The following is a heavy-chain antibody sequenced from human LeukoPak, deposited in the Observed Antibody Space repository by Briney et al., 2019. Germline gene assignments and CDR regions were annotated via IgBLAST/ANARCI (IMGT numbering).Heavy chain of an antibody. J-gene: IGHJ4*02. CDR1: GGSISSYY. CDR2: IYYSGST. D-gene: IGHD6-19*01. V-gene: IGHV4-59*01. Sequence: SSETLSLTCTVSGGSISSYYWSWIRQPLGKGLEWIGYIYYSGSTNYNPSLKSRVTISVDTSKNQFSLKLSSVTAADTAVYYSARDSGSSGWYPFDYWGQGTLVTVSS. CDR3: ARDSGSSGWYPFDY.